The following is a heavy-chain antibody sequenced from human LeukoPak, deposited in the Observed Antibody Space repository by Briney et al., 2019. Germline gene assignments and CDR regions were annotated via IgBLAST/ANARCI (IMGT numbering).Heavy chain of an antibody. J-gene: IGHJ4*02. CDR3: ARDGIDY. D-gene: IGHD1-14*01. V-gene: IGHV3-7*03. Sequence: GGSLRLSCGGCGFTLRNYWMSWVRQARGKGLEWVANIKQDGSEKCYVDSVKGRFTISRDNAKNSVYLQMNSLRAEDTAVYYCARDGIDYWGQGTLVTVSS. CDR2: IKQDGSEK. CDR1: GFTLRNYW.